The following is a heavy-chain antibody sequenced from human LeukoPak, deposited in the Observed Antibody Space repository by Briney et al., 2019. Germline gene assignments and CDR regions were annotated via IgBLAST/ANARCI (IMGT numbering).Heavy chain of an antibody. CDR3: AKDIGIVAYEAFEM. V-gene: IGHV3-23*01. CDR2: ISGSGSST. D-gene: IGHD5-12*01. Sequence: GGSLRLSCAASGFTFSGFAMNWARQAPGQGLEWVSSISGSGSSTFYADPVKGRFSVSRDNSKNTVYLEMNSLRAEDTAVYYCAKDIGIVAYEAFEMWGQGTMVTVSS. CDR1: GFTFSGFA. J-gene: IGHJ3*02.